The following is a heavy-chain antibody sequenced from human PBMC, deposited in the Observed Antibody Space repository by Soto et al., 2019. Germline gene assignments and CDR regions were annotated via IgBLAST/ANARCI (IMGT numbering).Heavy chain of an antibody. Sequence: QVQLQELGPGLVKPSETLSLTCTVSGDFISNYYWNWIRQSPGKGLELIGYIYRTGSAKYNPSLNCRVTISVDTSMNHVSLKLSSVSEADTAVYYWGRQRNVDGTVGWFDSWGQGTLVTVSS. D-gene: IGHD1-7*01. CDR1: GDFISNYY. J-gene: IGHJ5*01. V-gene: IGHV4-59*08. CDR3: GRQRNVDGTVGWFDS. CDR2: IYRTGSA.